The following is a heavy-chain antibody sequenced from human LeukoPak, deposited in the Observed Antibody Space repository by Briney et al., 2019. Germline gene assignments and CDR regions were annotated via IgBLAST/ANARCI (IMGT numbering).Heavy chain of an antibody. CDR2: INHSGST. J-gene: IGHJ4*02. Sequence: SEALSLTCAVYGGSFSGYYWGWIRQPPGKGLEWIGEINHSGSTNYNPSLKSRVTISVDTSKNQFSLKLSSVTAADTAVYYCARVGGRGNYFDYWGQGTLVTVSS. CDR3: ARVGGRGNYFDY. V-gene: IGHV4-34*01. CDR1: GGSFSGYY. D-gene: IGHD2-15*01.